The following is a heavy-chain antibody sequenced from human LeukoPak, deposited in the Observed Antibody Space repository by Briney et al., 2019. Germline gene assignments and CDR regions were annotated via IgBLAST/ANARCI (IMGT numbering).Heavy chain of an antibody. CDR2: IYYSGST. D-gene: IGHD5-24*01. Sequence: SETLSLTCTVSGGSISSYYWSWIRQPPGKGLEWVGYIYYSGSTNYNPSLKSRVTISVDTSKNQFSLKLSSVTAADTAVYYCANLALDGYVDYWGQGTLVTVSS. CDR3: ANLALDGYVDY. V-gene: IGHV4-59*01. J-gene: IGHJ4*02. CDR1: GGSISSYY.